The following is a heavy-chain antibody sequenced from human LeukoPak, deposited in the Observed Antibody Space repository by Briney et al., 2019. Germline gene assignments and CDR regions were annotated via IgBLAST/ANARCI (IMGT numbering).Heavy chain of an antibody. CDR2: ITGIGGST. CDR3: PKEAVIAKPDY. CDR1: GFTFSSSA. V-gene: IGHV3-23*01. Sequence: PGGSLRLSCAPSGFTFSSSAMSWVRHAPGKGLEWGSAITGIGGSTYYADSVKGRFSIFRDNSKNTLYLQMDSLRADDTAVYYRPKEAVIAKPDYWGQGTLVTVSS. D-gene: IGHD2-21*01. J-gene: IGHJ4*02.